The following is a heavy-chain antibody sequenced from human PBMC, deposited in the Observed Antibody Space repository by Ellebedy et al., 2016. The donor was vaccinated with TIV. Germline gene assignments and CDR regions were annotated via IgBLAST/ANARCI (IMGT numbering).Heavy chain of an antibody. Sequence: AASVKVSCKASGYTFTSYGINWVRQAPGQGLEWVGWISVYNGRTNYVQKFQGRVTMTTDTSTSTAYMELRSLRSDDTAVYYCARDLAGSLESGWFDPWGQGTLVTVSS. D-gene: IGHD3-3*01. CDR2: ISVYNGRT. V-gene: IGHV1-18*01. CDR3: ARDLAGSLESGWFDP. CDR1: GYTFTSYG. J-gene: IGHJ5*02.